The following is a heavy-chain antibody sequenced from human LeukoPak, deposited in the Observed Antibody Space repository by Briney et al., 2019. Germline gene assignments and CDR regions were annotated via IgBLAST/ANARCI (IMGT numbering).Heavy chain of an antibody. J-gene: IGHJ4*02. D-gene: IGHD6-19*01. CDR1: GFTFSSYY. CDR2: ISGSGSHT. V-gene: IGHV3-21*01. CDR3: ARDRSSGWHTFDY. Sequence: GGSLRLSCTASGFTFSSYYMSWVRQAPGKGLEWVSSISGSGSHTFYADSVKGRFTISRDNAKISLYLQMNSLRADDTAVYYCARDRSSGWHTFDYWGQGTLVTVSS.